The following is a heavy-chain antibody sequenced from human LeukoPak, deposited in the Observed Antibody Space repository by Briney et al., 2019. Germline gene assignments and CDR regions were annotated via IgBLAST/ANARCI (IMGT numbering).Heavy chain of an antibody. D-gene: IGHD6-13*01. CDR1: GYTFSNYG. Sequence: ASVKVSCKASGYTFSNYGISWVRQVPGHGLGWMGWISSYNGNAKYAQTFEGRVTMTTDTSTTTTYMELTSLRSDDTAVYYCARSHGSTCYPASWGQETLVNVSS. J-gene: IGHJ5*02. V-gene: IGHV1-18*01. CDR2: ISSYNGNA. CDR3: ARSHGSTCYPAS.